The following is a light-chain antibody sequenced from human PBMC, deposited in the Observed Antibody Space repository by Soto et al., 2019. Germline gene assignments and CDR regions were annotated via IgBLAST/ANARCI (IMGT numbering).Light chain of an antibody. CDR2: GAS. V-gene: IGKV3-15*01. Sequence: EIVLTQSPHTLSVSPEERATLSCRASRSVSINLAWYQQKTGQAPRLLIYGASTRATGIPARFSGSGSGTEFTLTISSLQSEDFAVYYCQQYNEWPRAFGQGTKVDIK. J-gene: IGKJ1*01. CDR3: QQYNEWPRA. CDR1: RSVSIN.